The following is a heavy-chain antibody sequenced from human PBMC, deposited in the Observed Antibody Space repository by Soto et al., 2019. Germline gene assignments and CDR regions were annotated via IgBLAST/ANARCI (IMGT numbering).Heavy chain of an antibody. J-gene: IGHJ4*02. CDR2: IYHSVSA. V-gene: IGHV4-30-2*01. D-gene: IGHD5-18*01. CDR1: GGSISSGVYS. CDR3: ARGGPGYSYGY. Sequence: PSETLSLTCAVSGGSISSGVYSCSWIRQPPGKGLEWIGYIYHSVSAYYNPSLKSRVTISVDRSKNQFSLKLSSVTAADTAVYYCARGGPGYSYGYGGQGTLVTVSS.